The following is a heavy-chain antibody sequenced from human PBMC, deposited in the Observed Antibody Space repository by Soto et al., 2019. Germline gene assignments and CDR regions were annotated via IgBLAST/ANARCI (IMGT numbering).Heavy chain of an antibody. J-gene: IGHJ6*02. CDR2: INHSGST. Sequence: SETLSLTCAVYGGSFSGYYWSWIRQPPGKGLEWIGEINHSGSTNYNPSLKSRVTISVDTSKNQFSLKLSPVTAADTAVYYCARGQGEDQWRRNWNYVHSYYGMDVWGQGTTVTVSS. V-gene: IGHV4-34*01. CDR3: ARGQGEDQWRRNWNYVHSYYGMDV. CDR1: GGSFSGYY. D-gene: IGHD1-7*01.